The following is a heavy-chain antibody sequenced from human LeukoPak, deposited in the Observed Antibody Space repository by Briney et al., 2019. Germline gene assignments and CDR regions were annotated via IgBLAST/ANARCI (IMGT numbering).Heavy chain of an antibody. J-gene: IGHJ4*02. Sequence: AGGSLRLSCAASGFTFDDYAMHWVRQAPGKGLEWGSGISWNSGSIGYADSVKGRFTISRDNAKNSLYLQMNSLRAEDTAVYYCARDSSSGWYGDYWGQGTLVTVSS. CDR1: GFTFDDYA. D-gene: IGHD6-19*01. CDR2: ISWNSGSI. V-gene: IGHV3-9*01. CDR3: ARDSSSGWYGDY.